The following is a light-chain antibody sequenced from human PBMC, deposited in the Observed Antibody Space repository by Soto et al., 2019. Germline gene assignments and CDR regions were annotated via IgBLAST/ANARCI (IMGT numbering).Light chain of an antibody. CDR2: ANT. CDR3: QSYDSSLRCYA. CDR1: SSNIGADYD. Sequence: QSVLTQPPSVSGAPGQSVTISCTGSSSNIGADYDVHWYQQLPGTAPKLLIYANTNRPSGVPGRFSGSKSGTSASLAITGLQPEDEADYYCQSYDSSLRCYAFGNGNKVTAL. V-gene: IGLV1-40*01. J-gene: IGLJ1*01.